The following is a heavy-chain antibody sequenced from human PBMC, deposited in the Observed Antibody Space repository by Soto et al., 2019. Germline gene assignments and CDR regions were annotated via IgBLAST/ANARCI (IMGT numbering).Heavy chain of an antibody. D-gene: IGHD3-16*01. J-gene: IGHJ3*01. CDR3: ARLRRDWGDAFDL. Sequence: QVQLVQSGADVKKPGSSVKVSCKTSGGSFGSSAISWVRQAPAQGLEWMGEIIPVFDNANYAQNFQGRLTITADELTGTVFMELSSLRSEDPAVYFCARLRRDWGDAFDLWGLGTFVTVSS. V-gene: IGHV1-69*01. CDR1: GGSFGSSA. CDR2: IIPVFDNA.